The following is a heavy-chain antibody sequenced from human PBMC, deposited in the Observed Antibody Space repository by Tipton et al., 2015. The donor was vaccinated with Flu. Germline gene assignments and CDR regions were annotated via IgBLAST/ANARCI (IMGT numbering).Heavy chain of an antibody. Sequence: TLSLTCSVSGDAIRSDYLWGWIRQPPGRGLEWIGNVFRSGSGYLNPSLESRVAISIDTSRKQFSLKLSSLTAADTAVYFRVRRDYSNYVSDPKNLFDSWGQGTLVTVSS. CDR1: GDAIRSDYL. V-gene: IGHV4-38-2*01. D-gene: IGHD4-11*01. CDR3: VRRDYSNYVSDPKNLFDS. J-gene: IGHJ5*01. CDR2: VFRSGSG.